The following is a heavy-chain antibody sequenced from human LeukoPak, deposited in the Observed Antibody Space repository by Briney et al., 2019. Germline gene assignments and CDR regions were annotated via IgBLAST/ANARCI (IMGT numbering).Heavy chain of an antibody. CDR2: LSGSHSST. CDR3: ARDLGDGN. D-gene: IGHD3-10*01. Sequence: GGSLRLSCAASGFTFRSYAMSWVRQAPGKGLEWVSSLSGSHSSTYYADSVKGRFIISRDNAKNSLYLQMNSLRAEDTAVYYCARDLGDGNWGQGTLVTVSS. J-gene: IGHJ4*02. V-gene: IGHV3-23*01. CDR1: GFTFRSYA.